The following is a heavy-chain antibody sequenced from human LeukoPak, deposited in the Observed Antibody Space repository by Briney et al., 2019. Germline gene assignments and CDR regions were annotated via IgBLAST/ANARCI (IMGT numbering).Heavy chain of an antibody. CDR1: GFTFSSYT. Sequence: PGGSLRLSCAASGFTFSSYTMNWVRQAPGKGLEWVSSISSTSSYIYYADSVKGRFTISRDNAENSLFLQMNSLRDEDTAVYFCARDAVSSVWAFDIWGQGTMVTVSS. J-gene: IGHJ3*02. CDR2: ISSTSSYI. D-gene: IGHD3-16*01. V-gene: IGHV3-21*01. CDR3: ARDAVSSVWAFDI.